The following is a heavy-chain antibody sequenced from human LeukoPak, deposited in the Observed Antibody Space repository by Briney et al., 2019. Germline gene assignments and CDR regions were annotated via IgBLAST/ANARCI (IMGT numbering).Heavy chain of an antibody. CDR3: ARDDGSATMGFDS. D-gene: IGHD1-26*01. V-gene: IGHV1-69*05. CDR1: GSTFSRSA. J-gene: IGHJ4*02. Sequence: GASVTVSCKASGSTFSRSAISWVRQAPGQGLEWMGGVIPTLGTTNYAQKFQDRVSITTDDSTSTSYMEVRSLRSVDTAVYYCARDDGSATMGFDSWGQGTLVTVSS. CDR2: VIPTLGTT.